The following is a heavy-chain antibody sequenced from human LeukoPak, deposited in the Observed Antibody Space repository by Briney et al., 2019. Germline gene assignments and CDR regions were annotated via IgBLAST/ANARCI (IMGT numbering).Heavy chain of an antibody. Sequence: SPSETLSLTCTVSGGSISSSSYYWGWFRQPPGKGLEWIGSIYYSGSTYYNASLKSRVTISVDASKNQFSLKLSSVTAADTAVYYCARQWGGIAAAADYWGQGTLVTVSS. CDR2: IYYSGST. CDR3: ARQWGGIAAAADY. CDR1: GGSISSSSYY. J-gene: IGHJ4*02. V-gene: IGHV4-39*01. D-gene: IGHD6-13*01.